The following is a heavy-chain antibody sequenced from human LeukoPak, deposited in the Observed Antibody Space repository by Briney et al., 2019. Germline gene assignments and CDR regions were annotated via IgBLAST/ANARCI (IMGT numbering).Heavy chain of an antibody. CDR3: AKDQGYSSSYHFDY. V-gene: IGHV3-23*01. D-gene: IGHD6-6*01. Sequence: GGSLRLSCAASGFTFSSFSMIWVRQAPGKGLEWLSYISSGSGGSTYYADSVKGRFTISRDNSKNTLYLQMNSLRAEDTAVYYCAKDQGYSSSYHFDYWGQGTLVTVPS. J-gene: IGHJ4*02. CDR2: ISSGSGGST. CDR1: GFTFSSFS.